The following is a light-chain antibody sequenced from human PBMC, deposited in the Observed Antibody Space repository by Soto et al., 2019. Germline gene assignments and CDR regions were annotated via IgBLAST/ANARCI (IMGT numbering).Light chain of an antibody. V-gene: IGLV2-14*01. Sequence: QSVPTQPAAVSGSPGQSITISCTGTSSDVGGYNYVSWYQQHPGKAPKLMIYEVSNRPSGVSNRFSGSKSGNTASLTISGLQAEDEADYYCSSYTSSSFYVFGTGTKVTVL. CDR1: SSDVGGYNY. CDR3: SSYTSSSFYV. CDR2: EVS. J-gene: IGLJ1*01.